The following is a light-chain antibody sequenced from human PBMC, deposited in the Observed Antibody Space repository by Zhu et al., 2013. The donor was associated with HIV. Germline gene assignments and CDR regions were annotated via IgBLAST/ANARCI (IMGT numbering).Light chain of an antibody. J-gene: IGKJ4*01. V-gene: IGKV3-20*01. CDR3: QQHGKSPLT. CDR2: GAS. Sequence: EIVLTQSPGTLSLSPGERATLSCRASQSVSSSYLAWYQQKPGQAPRLLIYGASSRATGIPDRFSGSGSGTDFTLTISRLEPEDFAVYYCQQHGKSPLTFGGGTTVEIK. CDR1: QSVSSSY.